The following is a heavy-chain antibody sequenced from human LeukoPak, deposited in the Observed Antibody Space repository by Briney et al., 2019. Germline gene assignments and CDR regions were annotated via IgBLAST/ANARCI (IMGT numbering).Heavy chain of an antibody. D-gene: IGHD6-25*01. V-gene: IGHV1-46*01. J-gene: IGHJ4*02. CDR2: ISPSGGST. CDR3: ARVGSAAATADY. CDR1: GYTFTSNY. Sequence: GASVKVSCKAFGYTFTSNYMHWVRQAPGQGPEWMGVISPSGGSTTYAQKFQGRITMTSDTSTSTVYMELNSLRSDDTAVYFCARVGSAAATADYWGQGTLVTVSS.